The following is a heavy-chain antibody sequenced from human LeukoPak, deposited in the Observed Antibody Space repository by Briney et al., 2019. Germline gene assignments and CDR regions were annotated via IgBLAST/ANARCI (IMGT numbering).Heavy chain of an antibody. J-gene: IGHJ4*02. V-gene: IGHV4-59*01. CDR1: GGSISSCY. D-gene: IGHD2-2*01. Sequence: SETLSLTCTVSGGSISSCYWSWIRQPPGKGLEWIGYIYYSGSTNYNPSLKSRVTIPVDTSKSQFSLKLSSVTAADTAVYYCARAGSSSTSSGFDYWGQGTLVTVSS. CDR2: IYYSGST. CDR3: ARAGSSSTSSGFDY.